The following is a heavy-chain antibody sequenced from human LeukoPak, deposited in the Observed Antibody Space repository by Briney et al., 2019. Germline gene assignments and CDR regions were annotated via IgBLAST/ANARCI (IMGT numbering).Heavy chain of an antibody. CDR1: GFTFSSYW. CDR3: ARDLHGWLRLQVFDY. J-gene: IGHJ4*02. Sequence: GGSLRLSCAASGFTFSSYWMSWVRQAPGKGLEWVANIKQDGSEKYYVDSVKGRFTISRDNAKNSLYLQMNSLGAEDTAVYYCARDLHGWLRLQVFDYWGQGTLVTVSS. CDR2: IKQDGSEK. D-gene: IGHD5-12*01. V-gene: IGHV3-7*01.